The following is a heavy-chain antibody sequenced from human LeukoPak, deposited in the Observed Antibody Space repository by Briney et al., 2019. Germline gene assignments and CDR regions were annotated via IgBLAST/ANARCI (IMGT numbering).Heavy chain of an antibody. CDR3: FGIF. CDR2: INPDGSET. D-gene: IGHD1-14*01. Sequence: PGGSLRLSCAASGFTFSTYWINWARQAPGKGPEWVGNINPDGSETYYVDSVKGRFIISRDNAKNSLYLQMNSLKTEDTAVYYCFGIFWGQGTLVTVSS. J-gene: IGHJ4*02. CDR1: GFTFSTYW. V-gene: IGHV3-7*01.